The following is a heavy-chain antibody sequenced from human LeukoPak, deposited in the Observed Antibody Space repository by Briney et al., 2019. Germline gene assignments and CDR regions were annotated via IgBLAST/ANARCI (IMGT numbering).Heavy chain of an antibody. CDR1: GFTFRSHA. J-gene: IGHJ3*02. Sequence: PGGSLRPSCAASGFTFRSHAMSWVRRAPGRGLEWVSAIRGDGATMFYADSVKGRITVSRDNSKNTLYLQFNSLRVDDTALYYCAKDRGGFGELFDAFDIWGQGTMVTVSS. CDR3: AKDRGGFGELFDAFDI. D-gene: IGHD3-10*01. V-gene: IGHV3-23*01. CDR2: IRGDGATM.